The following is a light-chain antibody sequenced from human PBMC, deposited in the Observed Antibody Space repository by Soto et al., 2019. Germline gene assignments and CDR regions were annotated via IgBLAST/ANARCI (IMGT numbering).Light chain of an antibody. CDR2: GAS. V-gene: IGKV1-17*03. J-gene: IGKJ1*01. CDR3: LQHNSYPRT. Sequence: DIQMTQSPSAMSASLGDRVTITCRASQGIGNYLAWFQQKPGKVPKRLIYGASNLQSGVPSRFSGSGSGTEFTLTISSLQPEDFVTYYCLQHNSYPRTFGQGTKVDIK. CDR1: QGIGNY.